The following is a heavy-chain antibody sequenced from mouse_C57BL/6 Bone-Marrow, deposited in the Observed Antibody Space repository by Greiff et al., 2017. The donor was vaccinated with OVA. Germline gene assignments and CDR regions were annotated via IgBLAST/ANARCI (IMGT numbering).Heavy chain of an antibody. CDR1: EYEFPSHD. J-gene: IGHJ1*03. CDR2: INSDGGST. D-gene: IGHD4-1*01. CDR3: ARRGLTGIYWYFDV. V-gene: IGHV5-2*03. Sequence: EVKLVESGGGLVQPGESLKLSCESNEYEFPSHDMSWVRKTPEKRLELVAAINSDGGSTYYPDTMERRFIISRDNTKKTLYLQMSSLRSEDTALYECARRGLTGIYWYFDVWGTGTTVTVSS.